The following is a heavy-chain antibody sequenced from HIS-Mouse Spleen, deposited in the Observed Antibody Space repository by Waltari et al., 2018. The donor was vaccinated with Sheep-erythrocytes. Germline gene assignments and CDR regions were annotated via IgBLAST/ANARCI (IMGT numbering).Heavy chain of an antibody. V-gene: IGHV4-39*01. CDR3: ARLYYYDSSGYYFDY. J-gene: IGHJ4*02. D-gene: IGHD3-22*01. CDR2: IYYSGST. Sequence: QLQLQESGPGLVKPSETLSLTCTVPGGYISSSSYYWGWIRQPPGKGLEWIGSIYYSGSTYYNPSLKSRVTISVDTSKNQFSLKLSSVTAADTAVYYCARLYYYDSSGYYFDYWGQGTLVTVSS. CDR1: GGYISSSSYY.